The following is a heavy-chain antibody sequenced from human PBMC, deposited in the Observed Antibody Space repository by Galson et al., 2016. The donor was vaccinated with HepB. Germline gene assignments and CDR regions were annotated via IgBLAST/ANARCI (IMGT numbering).Heavy chain of an antibody. J-gene: IGHJ4*02. CDR3: AKISVQYSYHYWGFVY. Sequence: SLRLSCAASGFTFSTYAMSLVRQAPGKGLEWVSGISGSGDTKFADSVKGRFTISRDNSKTPLYLQMNSRKVEDTAVYYCAKISVQYSYHYWGFVYWGQGTLVTVSS. CDR2: ISGSGDT. D-gene: IGHD5-18*01. V-gene: IGHV3-23*01. CDR1: GFTFSTYA.